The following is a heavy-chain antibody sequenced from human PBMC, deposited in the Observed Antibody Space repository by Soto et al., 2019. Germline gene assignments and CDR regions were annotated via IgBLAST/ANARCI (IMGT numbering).Heavy chain of an antibody. CDR3: ARAGISGTTQLGWFDP. Sequence: ASVKVSCKASGYTFTSYGISWVRQAPGQRLEWMGWINAGNGNTKYSQKFQGRVTITRDTSASTAYMELSSLRSEDTAVYYCARAGISGTTQLGWFDPSGQGTVVTVSS. D-gene: IGHD1-7*01. J-gene: IGHJ5*02. CDR1: GYTFTSYG. V-gene: IGHV1-3*01. CDR2: INAGNGNT.